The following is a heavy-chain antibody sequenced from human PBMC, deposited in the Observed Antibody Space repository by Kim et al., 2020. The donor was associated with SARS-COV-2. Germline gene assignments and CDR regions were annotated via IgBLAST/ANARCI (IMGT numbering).Heavy chain of an antibody. J-gene: IGHJ6*04. V-gene: IGHV3-33*01. CDR1: GFSFTSYG. CDR3: ARDLIGDGYYYYFYGLDV. CDR2: IWHDGSKK. D-gene: IGHD3-9*01. Sequence: GGSLRLSCSAYGFSFTSYGMHWVRQAPGKGLEWVSCIWHDGSKKYYADSVKGRFTVSRDHYKNTRYLQMNSLRAEDTGVYYCARDLIGDGYYYYFYGLDVWGKGPTVTVSA.